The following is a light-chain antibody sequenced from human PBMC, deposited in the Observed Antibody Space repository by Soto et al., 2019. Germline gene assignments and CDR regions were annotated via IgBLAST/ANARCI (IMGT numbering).Light chain of an antibody. J-gene: IGKJ1*01. Sequence: DIQMTQSRSTLSASVGDRVTITCRASQSISSWLAWYQHKPGKAPNLLIYKASSLEGGVPSRFSGSGSGTEFTLTISSLQPDDFATYYCQQYKSYWTFGQGTKVDIK. CDR1: QSISSW. V-gene: IGKV1-5*03. CDR2: KAS. CDR3: QQYKSYWT.